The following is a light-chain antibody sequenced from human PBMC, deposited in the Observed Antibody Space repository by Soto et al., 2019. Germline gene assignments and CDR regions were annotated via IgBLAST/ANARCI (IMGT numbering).Light chain of an antibody. CDR1: SSNIGANYD. CDR2: GIS. J-gene: IGLJ3*02. Sequence: QAVVTQPTSVSGAPGQRVTISCTGSSSNIGANYDVHWYQQLPGTAPKLLIYGISNRPSGVPDRFSGSKSGTSASLAITGLQPEDEADYYCQSYDTSLSGSVFGGGTKLTVL. V-gene: IGLV1-40*01. CDR3: QSYDTSLSGSV.